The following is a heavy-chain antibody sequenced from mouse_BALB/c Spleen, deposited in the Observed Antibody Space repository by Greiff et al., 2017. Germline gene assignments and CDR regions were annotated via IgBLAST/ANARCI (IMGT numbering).Heavy chain of an antibody. CDR1: GFNIKDTY. Sequence: EVQLQQSGAELVKPGASVKLSCTASGFNIKDTYMPWVKQRPEQGLEWIGRIDPANGNTKYDPKFQGKATITADTSSNTAYLQLSSLTSEDTAVYYCAPITTGYFDVWGAGTTVTVSS. V-gene: IGHV14-3*02. J-gene: IGHJ1*01. CDR2: IDPANGNT. D-gene: IGHD1-1*01. CDR3: APITTGYFDV.